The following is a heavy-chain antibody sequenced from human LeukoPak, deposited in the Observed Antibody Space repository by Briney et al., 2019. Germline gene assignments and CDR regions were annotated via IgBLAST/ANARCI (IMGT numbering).Heavy chain of an antibody. CDR3: VKAHSAGATAGDV. Sequence: PGGSLRLSCAASGFTFSNRAMSWARQAPGKGLEWVSSISGSGVTTYADSVKGRFTISRDNSRDTVFLQMNSLRAEDTAVYYCVKAHSAGATAGDVWGQGTLVTVSS. CDR1: GFTFSNRA. D-gene: IGHD3-16*01. V-gene: IGHV3-23*01. J-gene: IGHJ4*02. CDR2: ISGSGVT.